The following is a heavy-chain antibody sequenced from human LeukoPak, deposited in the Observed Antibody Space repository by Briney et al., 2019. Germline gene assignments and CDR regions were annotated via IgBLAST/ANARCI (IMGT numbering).Heavy chain of an antibody. Sequence: ASVKVSCKASGYTFTSYYMHCVRQAPGQGLEWMGIINPSGGSTSYAQKFQGRVTMTRDTSTSTVYMELSSLRSEDTAVYYCARDRGAYYDSSGHLPDYWGQGTLVTVSS. D-gene: IGHD3-22*01. V-gene: IGHV1-46*01. CDR1: GYTFTSYY. CDR2: INPSGGST. J-gene: IGHJ4*02. CDR3: ARDRGAYYDSSGHLPDY.